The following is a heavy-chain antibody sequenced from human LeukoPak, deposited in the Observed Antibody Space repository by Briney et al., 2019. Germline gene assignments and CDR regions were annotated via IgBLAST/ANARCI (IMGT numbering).Heavy chain of an antibody. CDR3: ARGGGTSRYAAIYH. D-gene: IGHD5-12*01. CDR1: GDTFSNFA. CDR2: IIPVPGTP. Sequence: ASVKVSCKAPGDTFSNFAFSWVRQAPGQGLEWMGRIIPVPGTPDYAQKFQGRVTITADKSTSTAYMEVNRLTSEDTAVYCCARGGGTSRYAAIYHWGQGTLLRVSS. V-gene: IGHV1-69*04. J-gene: IGHJ4*02.